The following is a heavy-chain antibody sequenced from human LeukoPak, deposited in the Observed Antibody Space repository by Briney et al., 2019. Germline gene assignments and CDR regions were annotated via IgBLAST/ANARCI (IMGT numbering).Heavy chain of an antibody. CDR2: TYYKSNWYN. D-gene: IGHD2-2*01. Sequence: SQTLSLTFAISGDSVSLNNIAWSWLGQSPSRVLEWLGRTYYKSNWYNEYAVSVGSPITINPATSKNPFSLQLNSVTPEDTAVYYCARGRDVVVVPAADFDYWGQGILVTVSS. CDR3: ARGRDVVVVPAADFDY. V-gene: IGHV6-1*01. J-gene: IGHJ4*02. CDR1: GDSVSLNNIA.